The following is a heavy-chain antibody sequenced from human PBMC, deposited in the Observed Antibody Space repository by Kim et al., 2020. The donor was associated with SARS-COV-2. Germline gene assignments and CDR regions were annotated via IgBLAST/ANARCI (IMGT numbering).Heavy chain of an antibody. V-gene: IGHV3-7*01. J-gene: IGHJ4*02. D-gene: IGHD5-12*01. CDR3: ARDLGGYDREDY. Sequence: YYVDSVKGRFTISRDNAKNSLYLQMNSLRAEDTAVYYCARDLGGYDREDYWGQGTLVTVSS.